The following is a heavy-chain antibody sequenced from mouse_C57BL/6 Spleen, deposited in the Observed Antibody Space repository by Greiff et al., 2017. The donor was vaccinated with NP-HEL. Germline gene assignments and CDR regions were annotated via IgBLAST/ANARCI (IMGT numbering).Heavy chain of an antibody. CDR2: ILPGSGST. CDR3: ARRGGNWGFAY. V-gene: IGHV1-9*01. Sequence: QVQLQQSGAELMKPGASVKLSCKATGYTFTGYWIEWVKQRPGHGLEWIGEILPGSGSTNYIEKFKGKATFTADTSSNTAYMQLSSLTTEDSAIYYCARRGGNWGFAYWGQGTLVTVSA. CDR1: GYTFTGYW. D-gene: IGHD4-1*01. J-gene: IGHJ3*01.